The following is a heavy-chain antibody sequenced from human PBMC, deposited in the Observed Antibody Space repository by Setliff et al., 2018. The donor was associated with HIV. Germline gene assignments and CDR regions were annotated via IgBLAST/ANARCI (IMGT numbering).Heavy chain of an antibody. V-gene: IGHV3-23*01. J-gene: IGHJ4*02. CDR3: AKDYSSGWFDY. CDR2: ISGSGDTT. Sequence: GGSLRLSCAASGFTFNSQNMNWVRQAPGKGLEWASGISGSGDTTNYADSVKGRFTISRDNSKNTLYLQMNSLRAEDTAVYYCAKDYSSGWFDYWGQGTLVTVSS. CDR1: GFTFNSQN. D-gene: IGHD6-19*01.